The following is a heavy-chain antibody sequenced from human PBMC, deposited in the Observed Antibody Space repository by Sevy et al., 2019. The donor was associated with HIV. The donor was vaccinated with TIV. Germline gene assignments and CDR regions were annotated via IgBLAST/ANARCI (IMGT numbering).Heavy chain of an antibody. CDR3: ARTGPPGYYYDSSGSDY. Sequence: GGSLRLSCAASGFTFSSYSMNWVRQAPGKGLECVSYISSSSSTIYYADSVKGRFTISRDNAKNSLYLQMNSLRAEDTAVYYCARTGPPGYYYDSSGSDYWGQGTLVTVSS. CDR2: ISSSSSTI. V-gene: IGHV3-48*01. D-gene: IGHD3-22*01. J-gene: IGHJ4*02. CDR1: GFTFSSYS.